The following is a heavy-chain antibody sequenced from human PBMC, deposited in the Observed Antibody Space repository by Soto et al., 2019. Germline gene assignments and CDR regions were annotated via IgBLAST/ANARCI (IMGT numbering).Heavy chain of an antibody. CDR1: GYTFTGYY. D-gene: IGHD2-2*01. J-gene: IGHJ4*02. V-gene: IGHV1-2*02. CDR3: AALGYCSSTSCHYVPN. CDR2: INPNSGGT. Sequence: GASVKVSCKASGYTFTGYYMHWVRQAPGQGFEWMGWINPNSGGTNYAQKFRGRVTMTRDTSISTAYMELSRLRSDDTAVYYCAALGYCSSTSCHYVPNWGQGTLVTVS.